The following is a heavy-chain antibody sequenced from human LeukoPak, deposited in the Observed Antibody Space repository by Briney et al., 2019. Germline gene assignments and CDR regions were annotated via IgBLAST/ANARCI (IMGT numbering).Heavy chain of an antibody. V-gene: IGHV4-31*03. Sequence: SETLSLTCTVSGGSISSGGYYWSWIRQHPGKGLEWIGYIYYSGSTYYNPSLKSRVTISVDTSKNQFSLKLSSVTAADTAVYYCARGRPPNNSSSWYYFDYWGQGTLVTVSS. CDR2: IYYSGST. J-gene: IGHJ4*02. CDR1: GGSISSGGYY. CDR3: ARGRPPNNSSSWYYFDY. D-gene: IGHD6-13*01.